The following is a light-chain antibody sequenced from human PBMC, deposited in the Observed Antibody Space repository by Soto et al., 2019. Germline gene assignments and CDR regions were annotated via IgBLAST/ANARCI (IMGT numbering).Light chain of an antibody. J-gene: IGKJ1*01. CDR2: GAS. Sequence: EIALTQSPATLSVSPEERATLSCRASQSVSSNLAWYQQKPGQAPRLLIYGASTRATGIPARFSGSGSGTEFTLTISSLQSEDFGLYYCHQYNNFWTFGQGTKVDIK. CDR1: QSVSSN. V-gene: IGKV3-15*01. CDR3: HQYNNFWT.